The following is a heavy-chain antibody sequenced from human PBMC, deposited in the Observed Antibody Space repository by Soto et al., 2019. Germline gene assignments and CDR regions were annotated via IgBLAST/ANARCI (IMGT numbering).Heavy chain of an antibody. CDR3: ARDRSGRSGYLYYFDY. CDR1: GFTFSSYW. CDR2: INSDGSST. J-gene: IGHJ4*02. Sequence: EVQLVESGGGLVQPGGSLRLSCAASGFTFSSYWMHWVRQAPGKGLVWVSRINSDGSSTSYADSVKGRFTISRDNAKNTLYLQRNRLRDEDTAVYYCARDRSGRSGYLYYFDYWGQGTLVTVSS. V-gene: IGHV3-74*01. D-gene: IGHD3-3*01.